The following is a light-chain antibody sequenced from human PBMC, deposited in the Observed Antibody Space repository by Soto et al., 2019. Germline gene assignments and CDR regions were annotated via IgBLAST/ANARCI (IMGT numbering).Light chain of an antibody. CDR2: EGS. CDR1: RSDVGSYNL. J-gene: IGLJ2*01. CDR3: CSFAGSSTVV. V-gene: IGLV2-23*01. Sequence: QSALTQPASVSGSPGQSITISGTGTRSDVGSYNLVSWFQQHPGKAPNLIIYEGSERPSGVSNRFSGYKSSNPASLTISGLKADDEADFYCCSFAGSSTVVFGGGTKLTVL.